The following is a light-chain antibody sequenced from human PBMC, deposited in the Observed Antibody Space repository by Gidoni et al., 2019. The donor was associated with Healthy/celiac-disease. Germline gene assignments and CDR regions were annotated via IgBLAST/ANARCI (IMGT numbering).Light chain of an antibody. Sequence: DIVMTQSPLSLPVTPGEPASISCRSSQSLLHSNGYNYLDWYLQKPGQSPPLLFYLGSNRASGVPNRFSSGGSGKDFTLKSSRVEAEDVRVYYCMRALQTPLTFGQGTKVEIK. J-gene: IGKJ1*01. CDR1: QSLLHSNGYNY. CDR2: LGS. CDR3: MRALQTPLT. V-gene: IGKV2-28*01.